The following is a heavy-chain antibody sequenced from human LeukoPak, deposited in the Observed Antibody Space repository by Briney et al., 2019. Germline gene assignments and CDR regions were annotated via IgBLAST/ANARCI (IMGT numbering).Heavy chain of an antibody. V-gene: IGHV3-23*01. CDR2: ISGSGGST. J-gene: IGHJ3*02. D-gene: IGHD1-1*01. Sequence: PGGSLRLSCAASGFTFSSYAMSWVRQAPGKGLEWVSAISGSGGSTYYADSVKGRFTISRDNSKNTLYLQMNSLRAEDTAVYYCAKDLGYESGVEHAFDIWGQGTMVTVSS. CDR3: AKDLGYESGVEHAFDI. CDR1: GFTFSSYA.